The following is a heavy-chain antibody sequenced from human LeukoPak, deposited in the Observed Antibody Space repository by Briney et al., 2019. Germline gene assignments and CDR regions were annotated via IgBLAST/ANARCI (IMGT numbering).Heavy chain of an antibody. CDR1: GASINNYY. D-gene: IGHD3-22*01. J-gene: IGHJ4*02. CDR3: VRLRGSSGPIDH. CDR2: IYYYGST. Sequence: SETLSLTRTVSGASINNYYWSWIRQPPGKGLEWIGYIYYYGSTNYNPSLKSRVTISVDTSENQFSLRLTSVTAADTAVYYCVRLRGSSGPIDHWGQGTLVTVSS. V-gene: IGHV4-59*01.